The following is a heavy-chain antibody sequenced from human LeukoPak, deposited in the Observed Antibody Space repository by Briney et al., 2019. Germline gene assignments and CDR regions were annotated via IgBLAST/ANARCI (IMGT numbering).Heavy chain of an antibody. V-gene: IGHV5-51*01. CDR3: ARASIAVAGDIDY. D-gene: IGHD6-19*01. J-gene: IGHJ4*02. Sequence: GESLKIPCKGSGYSFTSYWIGWVRQMPGKGLEWMGIIYPGDSDTRYSPSFQGQVTISADKSISTAYLQWSSLKASDTAMYYCARASIAVAGDIDYWGQGTLVTVSS. CDR2: IYPGDSDT. CDR1: GYSFTSYW.